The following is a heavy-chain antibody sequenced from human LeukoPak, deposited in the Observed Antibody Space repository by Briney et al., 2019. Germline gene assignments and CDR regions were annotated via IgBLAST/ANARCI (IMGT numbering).Heavy chain of an antibody. V-gene: IGHV1-18*01. CDR3: ARDGGGLNDIHADY. CDR2: TSAYNGNT. D-gene: IGHD3-9*01. Sequence: SVKVSCKASRYILPSYGISWLRQAPGQGLEWMGWTSAYNGNTNYAQKVQCRVTMTTDTSKSTAYMELRRLRSDDTAVYYCARDGGGLNDIHADYWGQGTLVTVSS. J-gene: IGHJ4*02. CDR1: RYILPSYG.